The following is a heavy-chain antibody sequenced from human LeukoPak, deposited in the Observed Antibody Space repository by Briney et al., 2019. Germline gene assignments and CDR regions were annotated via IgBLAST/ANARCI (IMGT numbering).Heavy chain of an antibody. CDR3: ARDFALIHCGGDCYDY. CDR2: INPNSGGT. Sequence: ASVKVSCKASGYTFTGYYMHWVRQAPGQGLEWMGWINPNSGGTNCAQKFQDRVTMTRDTSISTAYMELRSLRSDDTAVYYCARDFALIHCGGDCYDYWGQGTLVTVSS. V-gene: IGHV1-2*02. CDR1: GYTFTGYY. J-gene: IGHJ4*02. D-gene: IGHD2-21*01.